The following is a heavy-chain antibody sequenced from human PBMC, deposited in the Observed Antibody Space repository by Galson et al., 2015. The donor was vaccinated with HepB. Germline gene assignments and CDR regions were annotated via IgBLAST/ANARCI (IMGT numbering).Heavy chain of an antibody. J-gene: IGHJ4*02. V-gene: IGHV3-33*01. CDR1: GFTFSSCG. Sequence: SLRLSCAASGFTFSSCGMHWVRQAPGKGLEWVAVIWYDGSNKYYADSVKGRFTISRDNSKNTLYLQMNSLRAEDTAVYYCARDRGNSSPDYWGQGTLVTVSS. CDR3: ARDRGNSSPDY. D-gene: IGHD6-13*01. CDR2: IWYDGSNK.